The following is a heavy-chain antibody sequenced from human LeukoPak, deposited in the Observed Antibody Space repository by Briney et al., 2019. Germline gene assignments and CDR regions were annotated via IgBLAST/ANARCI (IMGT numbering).Heavy chain of an antibody. CDR1: EFTVSSNY. CDR2: IYIGGDT. V-gene: IGHV3-53*01. Sequence: GGSLRLSCAASEFTVSSNYMHWVRQAPGKGLEWVSLIYIGGDTFYADSVKGRFTISRDNSKNTLYLQMNSLRAEDTAVYYCAREDGSGSYPGYYYGMDVWGQGTTVTVSS. J-gene: IGHJ6*02. D-gene: IGHD3-10*01. CDR3: AREDGSGSYPGYYYGMDV.